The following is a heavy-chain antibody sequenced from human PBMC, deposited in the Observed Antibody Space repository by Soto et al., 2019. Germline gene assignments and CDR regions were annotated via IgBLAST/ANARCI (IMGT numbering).Heavy chain of an antibody. V-gene: IGHV3-23*01. CDR3: AKEQGYNWNYNWFDP. D-gene: IGHD1-7*01. J-gene: IGHJ5*02. CDR1: GFTFSSYA. Sequence: PGGSLRLSCAASGFTFSSYAMSWVRQAPGKGLEWVSAFSFSGGSTYYADSVKGRFTISRGNSKNTLYLQMNSLRAEDTAVYYCAKEQGYNWNYNWFDPWGQGTLVTVSS. CDR2: FSFSGGST.